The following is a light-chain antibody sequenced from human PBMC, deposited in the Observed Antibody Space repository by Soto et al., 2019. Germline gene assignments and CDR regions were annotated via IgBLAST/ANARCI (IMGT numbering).Light chain of an antibody. Sequence: QSALTQPRSVSGSPGQSVTTCCTGTSSDVGGYNYVSWYQQHPGKAPKLMIYDVSKRPSGVPDRFSGSKSGNTASLTISGLQAEDEADHYCCSYAGSYTPLYVFGTGTKVTVL. CDR1: SSDVGGYNY. CDR3: CSYAGSYTPLYV. CDR2: DVS. V-gene: IGLV2-11*01. J-gene: IGLJ1*01.